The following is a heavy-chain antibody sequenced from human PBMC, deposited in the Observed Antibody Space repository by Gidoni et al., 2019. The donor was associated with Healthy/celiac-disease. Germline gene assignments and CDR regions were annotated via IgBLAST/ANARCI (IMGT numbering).Heavy chain of an antibody. D-gene: IGHD3-16*01. Sequence: QVQLQESGPGLVKPSETLSLTCPVSGGSISSYYWSWIRQPPGKGLEWIGYIYYSGSTNYNPSLKSRVTISVDTSKNQFSLKLSSVTAADTAVYYCARDGAYYGMDVWGQGTTVTVSS. CDR1: GGSISSYY. V-gene: IGHV4-59*01. CDR2: IYYSGST. J-gene: IGHJ6*02. CDR3: ARDGAYYGMDV.